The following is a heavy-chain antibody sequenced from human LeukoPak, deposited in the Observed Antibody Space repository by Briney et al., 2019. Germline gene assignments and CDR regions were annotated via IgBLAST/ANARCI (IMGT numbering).Heavy chain of an antibody. D-gene: IGHD2-2*01. V-gene: IGHV3-23*01. CDR1: GFTFTRNA. J-gene: IGHJ4*02. CDR2: IDGSGGTT. Sequence: GGSLRLSCAASGFTFTRNAMAWVRQAPGKGLEWVSAIDGSGGTTFYADSVKGRVTISRVQSTNTVYLQMNSLRADDTAVYYCAKAHCSSTSCSRADNWGQGTLVSVSS. CDR3: AKAHCSSTSCSRADN.